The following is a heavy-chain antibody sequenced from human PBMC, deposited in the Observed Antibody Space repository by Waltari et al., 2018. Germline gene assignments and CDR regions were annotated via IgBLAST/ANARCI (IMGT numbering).Heavy chain of an antibody. D-gene: IGHD3-3*01. Sequence: EVQLVESGGGLVKPGGSLRLSCAASGFPFNSYNLNWIRQAPGKGLEWVSFVSSSSAFIYYADSVRGRFTISRDNANNSVFLHMSSLRADDSAVYFCARDAFPTGSMFGVERISLYYYGMDVWGQGTTVTVSS. CDR1: GFPFNSYN. CDR2: VSSSSAFI. CDR3: ARDAFPTGSMFGVERISLYYYGMDV. J-gene: IGHJ6*02. V-gene: IGHV3-21*01.